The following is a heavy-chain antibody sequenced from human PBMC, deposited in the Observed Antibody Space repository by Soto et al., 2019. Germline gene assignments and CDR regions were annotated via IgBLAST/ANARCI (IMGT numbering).Heavy chain of an antibody. CDR2: IYYSGST. CDR3: ARSEDLYDILAGYYPPLTY. Sequence: SETLSLTCTVSGGSVSSGSYYWSWIRQPPGKGLEWIGYIYYSGSTNYNPPLKSRVTISVDTSKNQFSLKLSPVTAADTAVYYCARSEDLYDILAGYYPPLTYWGQRTLVTVSS. D-gene: IGHD3-9*01. J-gene: IGHJ4*02. V-gene: IGHV4-61*01. CDR1: GGSVSSGSYY.